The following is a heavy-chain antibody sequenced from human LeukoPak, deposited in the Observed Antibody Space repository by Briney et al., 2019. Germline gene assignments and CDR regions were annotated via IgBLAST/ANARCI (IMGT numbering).Heavy chain of an antibody. J-gene: IGHJ4*02. CDR3: ARRLIVVGARSYYFDY. CDR1: GGSISSSSYY. CDR2: IYYSGST. Sequence: SETLSLTCTVSGGSISSSSYYWGWIRQPPGKGLEWIGSIYYSGSTYYNPSLKSRVTISVDTSKTQFSLKLSSVTAADTAVYYCARRLIVVGARSYYFDYWGQGTLVTVSS. V-gene: IGHV4-39*01. D-gene: IGHD1-26*01.